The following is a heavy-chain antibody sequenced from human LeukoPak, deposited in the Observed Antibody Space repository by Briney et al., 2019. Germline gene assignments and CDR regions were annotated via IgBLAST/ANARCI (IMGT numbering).Heavy chain of an antibody. CDR2: ISSSGSTI. CDR3: ALRRSMYCSGGSCYSGYYGMDV. Sequence: PGGSLRFSCAASGFTFSSYEMNWVRQAPGKGLEWVSYISSSGSTIYYADSVKGRFTISRDNAKNSLYLQMNSLRAEDTAVYYCALRRSMYCSGGSCYSGYYGMDVWGKGTTVTVSS. J-gene: IGHJ6*04. CDR1: GFTFSSYE. V-gene: IGHV3-48*03. D-gene: IGHD2-15*01.